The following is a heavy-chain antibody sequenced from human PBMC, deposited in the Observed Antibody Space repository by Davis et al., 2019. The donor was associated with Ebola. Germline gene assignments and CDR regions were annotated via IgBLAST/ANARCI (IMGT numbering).Heavy chain of an antibody. CDR2: INWNGGST. Sequence: PGGSLRLSCAASGFTFDDYGMSWVRQAPGKGLEWVSGINWNGGSTGYADSVKGRFTISRDNAKNSLYLQMNSLRDEDTAVYYCARDKIVGATYFDYWGQGILVIVSS. CDR3: ARDKIVGATYFDY. D-gene: IGHD1-26*01. J-gene: IGHJ4*02. CDR1: GFTFDDYG. V-gene: IGHV3-20*04.